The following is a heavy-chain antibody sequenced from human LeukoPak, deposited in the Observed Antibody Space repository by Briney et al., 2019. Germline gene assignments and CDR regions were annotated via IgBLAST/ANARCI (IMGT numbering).Heavy chain of an antibody. J-gene: IGHJ4*02. D-gene: IGHD6-19*01. CDR3: ARGHDVYSSGWYKFDY. V-gene: IGHV1-69*05. CDR2: IIPIFGTA. CDR1: GGTFSSYA. Sequence: SVKVSCKASGGTFSSYAISWVRQAPGQGLEWMGRIIPIFGTANYAQKFQGRVTITTDESTSTAYMELSSLRSEDTAVYYCARGHDVYSSGWYKFDYWGQGTLVAVSS.